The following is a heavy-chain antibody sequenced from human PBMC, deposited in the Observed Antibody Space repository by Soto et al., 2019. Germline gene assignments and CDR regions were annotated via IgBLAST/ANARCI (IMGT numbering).Heavy chain of an antibody. D-gene: IGHD3-10*02. CDR1: GYTFTAYC. J-gene: IGHJ6*02. CDR2: INPKFGDT. V-gene: IGHV1-2*02. CDR3: ARNMDYYYGRGSGNGHGF. Sequence: QVKLVQSGAEVKEPGDSVRVSCEASGYTFTAYCIHWVRQAPGQGLEWMGWINPKFGDTTYAQDFQGRVSMTRDMSISTVYMELSRLTSDDTARYYCARNMDYYYGRGSGNGHGFWGQGTTVTV.